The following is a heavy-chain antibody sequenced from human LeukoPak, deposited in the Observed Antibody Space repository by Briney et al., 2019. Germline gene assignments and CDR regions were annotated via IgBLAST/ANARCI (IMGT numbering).Heavy chain of an antibody. J-gene: IGHJ4*02. Sequence: ASVKVSCKASGYTFTSYYMHWVRQAPGQGLEWMEIINPSGGSTSYAQKFQGRVTMTRDTSTSTVYMELSSLRSEDTAVYYCARDPLRDCSGGSCYFDYWGQGTLVTVSS. D-gene: IGHD2-15*01. CDR3: ARDPLRDCSGGSCYFDY. CDR2: INPSGGST. CDR1: GYTFTSYY. V-gene: IGHV1-46*01.